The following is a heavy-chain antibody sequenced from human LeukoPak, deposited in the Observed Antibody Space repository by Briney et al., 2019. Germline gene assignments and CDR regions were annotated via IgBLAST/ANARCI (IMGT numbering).Heavy chain of an antibody. CDR2: IYASGST. J-gene: IGHJ4*02. CDR3: ARERVYSDLVTIDY. Sequence: SETMSLTCTVSGGSISSYYWSWIRQPAGKGLEWIGRIYASGSTNYNPSLKSRVTMSVDTSKNQFSLKLSSVTAADTAVYYCARERVYSDLVTIDYWGQGTLVTVSS. V-gene: IGHV4-4*07. D-gene: IGHD4-17*01. CDR1: GGSISSYY.